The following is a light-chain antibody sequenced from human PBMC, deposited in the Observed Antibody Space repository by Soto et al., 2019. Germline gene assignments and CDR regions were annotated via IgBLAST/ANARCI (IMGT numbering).Light chain of an antibody. CDR2: GAS. CDR1: QSISSTY. V-gene: IGKV3-20*01. CDR3: LRYDSPPRT. Sequence: EIALTQSPGTLSLSPGKRVTLSCRASQSISSTYLAWYQHKPGQAPRLLIYGASSRATGLPDRFSGSGSGTDFSLPISRLEPEDFAVYYCLRYDSPPRTFGQVTKV. J-gene: IGKJ1*01.